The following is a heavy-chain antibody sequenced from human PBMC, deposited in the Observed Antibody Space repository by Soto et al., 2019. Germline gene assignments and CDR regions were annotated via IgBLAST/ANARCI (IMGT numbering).Heavy chain of an antibody. CDR1: GGSISNYY. CDR2: IYSTGST. Sequence: QVQLQESGPGLVKPSETLSLTCTVSGGSISNYYWTWIRQPAGKGLEWIGRIYSTGSTNYNPSLMSRVTMSVDTSKNQFSLNLSSVTAADTAVYYCARQVVVAATGKNYYGMDVWGQGTTVTVSS. J-gene: IGHJ6*02. CDR3: ARQVVVAATGKNYYGMDV. V-gene: IGHV4-4*07. D-gene: IGHD2-15*01.